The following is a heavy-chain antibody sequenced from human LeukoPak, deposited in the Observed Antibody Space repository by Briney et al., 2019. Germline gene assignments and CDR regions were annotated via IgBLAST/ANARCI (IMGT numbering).Heavy chain of an antibody. CDR1: GGSISSYY. D-gene: IGHD3-10*01. V-gene: IGHV4-59*12. CDR3: ARGYGSGSYRYYYYYVDV. Sequence: SETLSLTCTVSGGSISSYYWSWIRQPPGKGLEWIGYIYYSGSTNYNPSLKSRVTISVDTSKNQFSLKLSSVTAADTAVYYCARGYGSGSYRYYYYYVDVWGKGTTVTVSS. CDR2: IYYSGST. J-gene: IGHJ6*03.